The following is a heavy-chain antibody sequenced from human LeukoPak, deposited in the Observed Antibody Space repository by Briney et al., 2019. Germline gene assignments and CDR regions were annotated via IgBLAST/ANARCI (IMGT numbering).Heavy chain of an antibody. CDR3: AKLIAAADATDY. CDR2: INHSGST. V-gene: IGHV4-34*01. D-gene: IGHD6-13*01. J-gene: IGHJ4*02. Sequence: SETLSLTCAVYGGSFSGYYWSWIRQPPGKGLEWIGEINHSGSTNYNPSLKSRVTISVDTSKNQFSLKLSSVTAADTAVYYCAKLIAAADATDYWGQGTLVTVSS. CDR1: GGSFSGYY.